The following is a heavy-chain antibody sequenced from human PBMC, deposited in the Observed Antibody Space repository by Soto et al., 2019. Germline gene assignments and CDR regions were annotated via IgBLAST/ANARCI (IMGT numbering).Heavy chain of an antibody. CDR2: INSDGSST. CDR1: GFTFISYW. Sequence: LRLSCAASGFTFISYWMHWVRQAPGKGLVWVSRINSDGSSTSYADSVKGRFTISRDNAKNTLYLQMNSLRAEDTAVYYCARVSGYDFWSGYDYFDYWGQGTLVTVSS. CDR3: ARVSGYDFWSGYDYFDY. J-gene: IGHJ4*02. D-gene: IGHD3-3*01. V-gene: IGHV3-74*01.